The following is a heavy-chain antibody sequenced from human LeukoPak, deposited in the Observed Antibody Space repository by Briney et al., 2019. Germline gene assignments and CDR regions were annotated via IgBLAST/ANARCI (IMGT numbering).Heavy chain of an antibody. D-gene: IGHD3-22*01. V-gene: IGHV4-61*02. CDR2: IYTSGST. CDR3: ARGTNSYYYDSSGYYGY. CDR1: GGSLSSISSY. J-gene: IGHJ4*02. Sequence: SETLSLTCTLSGGSLSSISSYWSWLRQPAGKGLEWIGRIYTSGSTNYNPSLKSRSTMSVDTSKNQFSLKLSSVTAADTAVYYWARGTNSYYYDSSGYYGYCGQGTLVTVSS.